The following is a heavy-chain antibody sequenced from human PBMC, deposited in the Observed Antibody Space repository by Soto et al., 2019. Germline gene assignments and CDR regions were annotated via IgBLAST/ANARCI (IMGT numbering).Heavy chain of an antibody. V-gene: IGHV1-69*06. CDR1: GGTFSSYA. CDR3: ARDGEYSSGWRYLGNYYYYGMDV. D-gene: IGHD6-19*01. J-gene: IGHJ6*02. Sequence: QVQLVQSGAEVKKPGSSVKVSCKASGGTFSSYAISWVRQAPGQGLEWMGGIIPIFGTANYAQKFQGRVTSTADKSTSTAYMELSSLRSEDTAVYYCARDGEYSSGWRYLGNYYYYGMDVWGQGTTVTVSS. CDR2: IIPIFGTA.